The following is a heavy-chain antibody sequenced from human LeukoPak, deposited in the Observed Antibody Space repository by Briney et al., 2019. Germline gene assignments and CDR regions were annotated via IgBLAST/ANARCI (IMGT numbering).Heavy chain of an antibody. CDR1: GGTFSSYA. J-gene: IGHJ4*02. CDR3: ARGLPGEYSSSSSFRD. Sequence: ASVKVSCKASGGTFSSYAISLVRQAPGQGLEWMGRNIPILGIANYAQKFQGRVTITADKSTSTAYMELSSLRSEDTAVYYCARGLPGEYSSSSSFRDWGQGTLVTVSS. D-gene: IGHD6-6*01. CDR2: NIPILGIA. V-gene: IGHV1-69*04.